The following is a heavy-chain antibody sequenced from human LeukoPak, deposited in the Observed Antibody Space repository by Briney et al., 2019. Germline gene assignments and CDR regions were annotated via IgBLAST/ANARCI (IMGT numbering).Heavy chain of an antibody. CDR3: AREGYYGSGSPPSLYFDY. Sequence: GGSLRLSCAASGFTFRNYVIYWVRQAPGKGLEWVAVTSSDLNVKLYADSVKGRFTISRDNSRSTLYLQMNSLGPEDTAIYYCAREGYYGSGSPPSLYFDYWGQGTLVTVSS. V-gene: IGHV3-30-3*01. J-gene: IGHJ4*02. CDR2: TSSDLNVK. CDR1: GFTFRNYV. D-gene: IGHD3-10*01.